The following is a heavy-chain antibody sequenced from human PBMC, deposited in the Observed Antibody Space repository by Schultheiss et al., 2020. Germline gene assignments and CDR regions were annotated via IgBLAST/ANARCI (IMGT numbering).Heavy chain of an antibody. CDR3: ASAREYSSSWYGGIDY. CDR2: INPNSGGT. Sequence: ASVKVSCKASGYTFTGYYMHWVRQAPGQGLEWMGWINPNSGGTNYAQKFQGRVTMTRDTSISTAYMELSRLRSDDTAVYYCASAREYSSSWYGGIDYWGQGTLVTVYS. CDR1: GYTFTGYY. V-gene: IGHV1-2*02. D-gene: IGHD6-13*01. J-gene: IGHJ4*02.